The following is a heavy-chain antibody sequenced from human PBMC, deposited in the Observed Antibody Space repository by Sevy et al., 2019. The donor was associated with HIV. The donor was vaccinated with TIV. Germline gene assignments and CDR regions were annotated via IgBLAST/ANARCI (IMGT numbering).Heavy chain of an antibody. CDR3: ARDCSSTSCLWGLDV. CDR2: IKKDGSEK. V-gene: IGHV3-7*03. Sequence: GGSLRLSCAASGFTFSTYWMSWVRQAPGKGLEWVANIKKDGSEKYYVDSVKGRFTISRDNAKSSRYLQMKSRRAEDTAVYYCARDCSSTSCLWGLDVWGQGTTVTVSS. J-gene: IGHJ6*02. D-gene: IGHD2-2*01. CDR1: GFTFSTYW.